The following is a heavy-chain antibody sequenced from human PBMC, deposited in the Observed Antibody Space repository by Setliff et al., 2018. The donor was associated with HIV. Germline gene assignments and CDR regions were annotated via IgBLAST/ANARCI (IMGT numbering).Heavy chain of an antibody. CDR1: GFTFSDYG. D-gene: IGHD2-15*01. CDR3: AKDRGGYCSGGTCKYFDY. CDR2: VWNDGSEQ. J-gene: IGHJ4*01. Sequence: PGGSLRLSCAASGFTFSDYGTHWVRQAPGKGLEWVAVVWNDGSEQYYGDSVKGRFTVSRDDSKNTVYLQMYSLRPEDTAVYYCAKDRGGYCSGGTCKYFDYWGHGTLVTVSS. V-gene: IGHV3-30*02.